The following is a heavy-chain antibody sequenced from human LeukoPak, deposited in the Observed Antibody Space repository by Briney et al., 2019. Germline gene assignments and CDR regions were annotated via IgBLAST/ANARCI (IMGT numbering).Heavy chain of an antibody. D-gene: IGHD3-22*01. CDR2: ISGSGDST. CDR1: GLTFSSCA. V-gene: IGHV3-23*01. Sequence: GGSLRLSCAASGLTFSSCAMSWVRQAPGKGMEWVSGISGSGDSTYYADSVRGRLTISRDNSKNTLYLQMNSLRAEDTAVYYCAKAYYDSSGYYSFDYWGQGTLVTVSS. CDR3: AKAYYDSSGYYSFDY. J-gene: IGHJ4*02.